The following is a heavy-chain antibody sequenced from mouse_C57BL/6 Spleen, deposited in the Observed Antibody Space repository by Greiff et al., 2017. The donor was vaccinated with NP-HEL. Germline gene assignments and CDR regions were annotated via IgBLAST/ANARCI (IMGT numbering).Heavy chain of an antibody. CDR3: ARGRSYGYFDV. Sequence: QVQLQQSGPGLVQPSQSLSITCTVSGFSLTSYGVHWVRQSPGKGLEWLGVIWSGGSTDYNAAFISRLSISKDNSKSQVFFKMNSLQADDTAIYYCARGRSYGYFDVWGTGTTVTVSS. V-gene: IGHV2-2*01. CDR1: GFSLTSYG. J-gene: IGHJ1*03. CDR2: IWSGGST.